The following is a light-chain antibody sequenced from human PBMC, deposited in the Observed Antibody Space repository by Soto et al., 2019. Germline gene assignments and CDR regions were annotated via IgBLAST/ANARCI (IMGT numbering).Light chain of an antibody. J-gene: IGLJ1*01. Sequence: SALTQPASGSGSPGQSITISCTGTSSDVGGYNYVSWYQQHPGKAPKLMIYEVSNRPSGVSNRFSGSKSGNTASLTISGLQAEAEADYYCSSYTSSSTRLYVFGTGTKVTVL. CDR2: EVS. V-gene: IGLV2-14*01. CDR3: SSYTSSSTRLYV. CDR1: SSDVGGYNY.